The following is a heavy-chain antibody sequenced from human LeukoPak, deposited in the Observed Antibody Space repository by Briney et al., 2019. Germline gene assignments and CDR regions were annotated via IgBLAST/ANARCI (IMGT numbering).Heavy chain of an antibody. J-gene: IGHJ3*02. CDR2: ISGSGGST. Sequence: GGSLRLSCAASGFTFSDAWMSWVRQAPGKGLEWVSAISGSGGSTYYADSVKGRFTISRDNSKNTLYLQMNSLRAEDTAVYYCAKDLISSSWYHLPIWGQGTMVTVSS. D-gene: IGHD6-13*01. V-gene: IGHV3-23*01. CDR1: GFTFSDAW. CDR3: AKDLISSSWYHLPI.